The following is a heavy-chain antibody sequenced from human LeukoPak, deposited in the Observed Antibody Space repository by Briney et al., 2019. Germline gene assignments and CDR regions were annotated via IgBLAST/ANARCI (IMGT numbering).Heavy chain of an antibody. CDR3: AKDLRGGVIVFAFDI. V-gene: IGHV3-30*18. CDR2: ISYDGSNK. Sequence: PGGSLRLSCAASGFTFSSYGMHWVRQAPGKGLEWVAVISYDGSNKYYADSVKGRFTISRDNSKNTLYLQMNSLRAEDTAVYYCAKDLRGGVIVFAFDIWGQGTMVTVSS. D-gene: IGHD3-16*02. J-gene: IGHJ3*02. CDR1: GFTFSSYG.